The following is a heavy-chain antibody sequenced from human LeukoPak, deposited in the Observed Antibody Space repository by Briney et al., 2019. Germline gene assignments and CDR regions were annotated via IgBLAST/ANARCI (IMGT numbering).Heavy chain of an antibody. CDR1: QTILTANG. V-gene: IGHV3-23*01. CDR2: IIASGYST. CDR3: TNDRATRGIHLATEY. J-gene: IGHJ4*02. Sequence: GGSLRLSCVGPQTILTANGMGGCGQAPGKGLEWVSGIIASGYSTFYADSVKGRFTISRDNSKNTLYLEMNGLRAEDTALYSSTNDRATRGIHLATEYWGEGTLVTVSS. D-gene: IGHD3-10*01.